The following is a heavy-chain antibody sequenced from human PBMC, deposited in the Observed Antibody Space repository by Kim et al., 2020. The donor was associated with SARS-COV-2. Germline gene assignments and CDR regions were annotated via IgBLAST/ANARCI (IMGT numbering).Heavy chain of an antibody. CDR2: IYYSGST. V-gene: IGHV4-39*01. D-gene: IGHD3-9*01. Sequence: SETLSLTCTVSGGSISSSSYYWGWIRQPPGKGLEWIGSIYYSGSTYYNPSLKSRVTISVDTSKNQFSLKLSSVTAADTAVYYCARQAYYDILTGPRDFDYWGQGTLVTVSS. J-gene: IGHJ4*02. CDR3: ARQAYYDILTGPRDFDY. CDR1: GGSISSSSYY.